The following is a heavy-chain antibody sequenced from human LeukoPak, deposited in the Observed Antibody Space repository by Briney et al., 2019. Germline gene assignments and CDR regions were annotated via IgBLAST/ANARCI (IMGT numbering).Heavy chain of an antibody. D-gene: IGHD3-3*01. CDR1: GFTFSSYA. CDR2: ISGSGGST. J-gene: IGHJ4*02. V-gene: IGHV3-23*01. Sequence: PGGSLRLSCAASGFTFSSYAMSWVRQAPGKGLEWVSAISGSGGSTYYADSVKGRFTISRDNSKNTLYLQMNSLRAEDTAVYYCAKGGVRFLKWFAFDYWGQGTLVTVSS. CDR3: AKGGVRFLKWFAFDY.